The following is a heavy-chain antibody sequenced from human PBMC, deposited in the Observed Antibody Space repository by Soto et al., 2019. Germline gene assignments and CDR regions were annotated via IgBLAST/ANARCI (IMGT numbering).Heavy chain of an antibody. D-gene: IGHD3-10*01. CDR1: GGSISSSSYY. CDR2: IYYSGST. V-gene: IGHV4-39*01. Sequence: SETLSLTCTVSGGSISSSSYYWGWIRQPPGKELEWIGSIYYSGSTYYNPSLKSRVTISVDTSKNQFSLKLSSVTAADTAVYYCARDYGSGSQSPFYYYYGMDVWGQGTTVTVSS. J-gene: IGHJ6*02. CDR3: ARDYGSGSQSPFYYYYGMDV.